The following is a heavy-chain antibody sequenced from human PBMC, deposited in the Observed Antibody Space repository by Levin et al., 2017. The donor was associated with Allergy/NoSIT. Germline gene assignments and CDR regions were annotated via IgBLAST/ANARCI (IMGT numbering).Heavy chain of an antibody. J-gene: IGHJ1*01. D-gene: IGHD2-21*02. CDR3: AKDRAVRVTTAEYFQH. CDR2: ISYDGTNQ. Sequence: PGGSLRLSCTASGFSFSSYGMHWVRQAPGKGLEWVAFISYDGTNQYYADSVKGRFTISRDNSKNTLYVQMNSLRAEDAAVYYCAKDRAVRVTTAEYFQHWGQGTLVTVSS. V-gene: IGHV3-30*18. CDR1: GFSFSSYG.